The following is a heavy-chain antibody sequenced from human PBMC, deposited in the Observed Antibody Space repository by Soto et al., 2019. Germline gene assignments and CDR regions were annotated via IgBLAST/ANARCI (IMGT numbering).Heavy chain of an antibody. CDR3: ARGRSYYYDSSGYYYFDY. CDR1: GGSFSGYY. D-gene: IGHD3-22*01. Sequence: SETLSLTCAVYGGSFSGYYWSWIRQPPGKGLEWIGEINHSGSTNYNPSLKSRVTISVDTSKNQFSLKLNSVTAADTAVYYCARGRSYYYDSSGYYYFDYWGQGTLVTVSS. J-gene: IGHJ4*02. V-gene: IGHV4-34*01. CDR2: INHSGST.